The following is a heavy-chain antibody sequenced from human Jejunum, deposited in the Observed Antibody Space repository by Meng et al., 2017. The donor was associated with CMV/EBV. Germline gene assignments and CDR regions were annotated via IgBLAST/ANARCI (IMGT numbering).Heavy chain of an antibody. CDR1: GRSISSGDYY. V-gene: IGHV4-30-4*01. D-gene: IGHD1-26*01. J-gene: IGHJ5*02. Sequence: QVRLPQSGPGLLKPSQTLSLTGTVSGRSISSGDYYWSWIPQPPGKGLELMGCIYYSGSTYYNPSLKGRVTISVDTSKNQFSLNLSSVTAADTAVYYCARGQRSYSGSYPEWFDPWGQGTLVTVSS. CDR3: ARGQRSYSGSYPEWFDP. CDR2: IYYSGST.